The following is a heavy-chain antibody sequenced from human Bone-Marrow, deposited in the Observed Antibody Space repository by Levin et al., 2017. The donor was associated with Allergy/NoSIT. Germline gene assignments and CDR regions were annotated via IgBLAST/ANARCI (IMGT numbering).Heavy chain of an antibody. J-gene: IGHJ5*02. CDR2: IYSGGST. CDR3: ARATLGPLSNWFDP. Sequence: SGGSLRLSCAASGFTVSSNYMSWVRQAPGKGLEWVSVIYSGGSTYYADSVKGRFTISRDNSKNTLYLQMNSLRAEDTAVYYCARATLGPLSNWFDPWGQGTLVTVSS. D-gene: IGHD3-16*01. CDR1: GFTVSSNY. V-gene: IGHV3-66*01.